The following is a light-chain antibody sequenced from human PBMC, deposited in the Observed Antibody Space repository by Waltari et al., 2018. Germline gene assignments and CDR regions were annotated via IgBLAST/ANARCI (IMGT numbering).Light chain of an antibody. CDR2: AAS. CDR3: QQYYSYPWT. V-gene: IGKV1-8*01. J-gene: IGKJ1*01. Sequence: IRMTQSPSSLSASTGDRVTITCRASQGISSYLAWYQQKPGKAPKLLIYAASTLQSGVPSRFSGSGSGTDFTLTISCLQSEDFATYYCQQYYSYPWTFGQGTKVEIK. CDR1: QGISSY.